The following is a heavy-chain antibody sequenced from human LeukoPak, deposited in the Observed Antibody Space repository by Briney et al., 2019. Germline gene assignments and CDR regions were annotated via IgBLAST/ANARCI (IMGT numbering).Heavy chain of an antibody. V-gene: IGHV1-18*01. J-gene: IGHJ4*02. D-gene: IGHD3-10*01. CDR3: AKDRVDGSGSQFDS. CDR1: GYTFTSYD. CDR2: MNPNNGNT. Sequence: GASVKVSCKASGYTFTSYDISWVRQATGQGFEWMGWMNPNNGNTDYAQRFQGRVTMTTDTSTSTAYMELRSLRSDDTAVYYCAKDRVDGSGSQFDSWGQGSLVTVSS.